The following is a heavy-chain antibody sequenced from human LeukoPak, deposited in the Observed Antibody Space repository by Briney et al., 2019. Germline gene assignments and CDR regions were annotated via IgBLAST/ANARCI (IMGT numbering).Heavy chain of an antibody. V-gene: IGHV3-7*01. CDR3: ARDFGDSSGWYNDY. CDR1: GFTLSKYW. CDR2: IKEDGSKE. Sequence: GGSLRLSCAASGFTLSKYWMSWVRQAPGKGLEWLADIKEDGSKEYFVDSVKGRFTISRANTKNSVYLQMNSLRAEDTAVYYCARDFGDSSGWYNDYWGQGTLVIVSS. D-gene: IGHD6-19*01. J-gene: IGHJ4*02.